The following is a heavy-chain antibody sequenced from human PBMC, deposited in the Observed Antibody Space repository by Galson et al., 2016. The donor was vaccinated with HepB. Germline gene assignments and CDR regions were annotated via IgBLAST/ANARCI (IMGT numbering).Heavy chain of an antibody. Sequence: SVKVSCKASRSTFTRYNIHWVRQAPGQRLEWMGWINTGNDNTKYSQKFQGRVTITRDTSASTVYMDLSSLRSEDTAEYYGAREYSGYAGSRYYSGMDVWGQGTTVTVSS. J-gene: IGHJ6*02. CDR1: RSTFTRYN. CDR2: INTGNDNT. V-gene: IGHV1-3*04. CDR3: AREYSGYAGSRYYSGMDV. D-gene: IGHD5-12*01.